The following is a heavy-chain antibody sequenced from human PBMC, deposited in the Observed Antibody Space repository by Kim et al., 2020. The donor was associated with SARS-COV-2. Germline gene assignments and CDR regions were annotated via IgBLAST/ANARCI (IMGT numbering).Heavy chain of an antibody. Sequence: QGRVTLTRDTSASTAYMELSSLRSEDTAVYYCARPYYYGSGKLDPDYFDYWGQGTLVTVSS. CDR3: ARPYYYGSGKLDPDYFDY. J-gene: IGHJ4*02. V-gene: IGHV1-3*01. D-gene: IGHD3-10*01.